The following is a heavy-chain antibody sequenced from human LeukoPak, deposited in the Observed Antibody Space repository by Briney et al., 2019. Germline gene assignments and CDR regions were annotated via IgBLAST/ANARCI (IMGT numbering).Heavy chain of an antibody. J-gene: IGHJ4*02. CDR2: IYYSGST. V-gene: IGHV4-39*01. CDR1: GGSFSGYY. Sequence: SETLSLTCTVSGGSFSGYYWGWIRQPPGKGLEWIGSIYYSGSTYYNPSLKSRVTISVDTSKNQFSLKLSSVTAADTAVYYCATLPGIAAAGTEYWGQGTLVTVSS. CDR3: ATLPGIAAAGTEY. D-gene: IGHD6-13*01.